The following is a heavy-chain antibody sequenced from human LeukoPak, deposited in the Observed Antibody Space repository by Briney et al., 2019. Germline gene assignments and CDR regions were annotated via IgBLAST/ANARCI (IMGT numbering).Heavy chain of an antibody. D-gene: IGHD3-16*02. CDR1: GYTFTSYY. CDR3: ARGPRAFGGVIGGYFDY. Sequence: ASVKVSCKASGYTFTSYYMHWVRQAPGQGLEWMGWINPNSGGTNYAQKFQGRVTMTRDTSISTAYMELSRLRSDDTAVYYCARGPRAFGGVIGGYFDYWGQGTLVTVSS. CDR2: INPNSGGT. J-gene: IGHJ4*02. V-gene: IGHV1-2*02.